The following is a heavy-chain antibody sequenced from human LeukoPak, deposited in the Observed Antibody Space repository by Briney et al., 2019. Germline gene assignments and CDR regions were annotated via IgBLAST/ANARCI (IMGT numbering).Heavy chain of an antibody. Sequence: PGGSLRLSCAASGFTFSSYSMNWVRQAPGKGLEWVSSISSSSSYIYYADSVKGRFTISRDNAKNSLYLQMNSLRAEDTAVYYCARDARNMGWFDPWGQGTLVTVSS. J-gene: IGHJ5*02. D-gene: IGHD6-6*01. CDR1: GFTFSSYS. V-gene: IGHV3-21*01. CDR2: ISSSSSYI. CDR3: ARDARNMGWFDP.